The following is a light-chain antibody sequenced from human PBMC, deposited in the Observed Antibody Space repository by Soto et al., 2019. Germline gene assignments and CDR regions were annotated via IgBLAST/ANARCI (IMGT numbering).Light chain of an antibody. CDR3: QQYNSSPWT. J-gene: IGKJ1*01. CDR2: KAS. CDR1: QSISSW. V-gene: IGKV1-5*03. Sequence: DIQMTQSPSTLSASVGDRVTITCRASQSISSWLAWYQQKPGKAPKPLIYKASSLESGVPSRFSGSGSGTAFTLTISSLQPDDFATYYCQQYNSSPWTFGQGTKVEIK.